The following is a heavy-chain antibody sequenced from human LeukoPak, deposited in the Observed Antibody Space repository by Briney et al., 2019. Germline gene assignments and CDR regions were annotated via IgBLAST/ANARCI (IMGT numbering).Heavy chain of an antibody. CDR3: SRSGYYDVLDY. CDR1: GFTLSSYG. J-gene: IGHJ4*02. V-gene: IGHV3-33*01. D-gene: IGHD3-3*01. CDR2: IWYDGSNK. Sequence: SGGALRLSCTASGFTLSSYGMHWGRPAPRKGRGWVAVIWYDGSNKYYADSVKGRFTISRDNSKNTLYLQMNSLRAEDTAVYYCSRSGYYDVLDYWGQGTLVTVSS.